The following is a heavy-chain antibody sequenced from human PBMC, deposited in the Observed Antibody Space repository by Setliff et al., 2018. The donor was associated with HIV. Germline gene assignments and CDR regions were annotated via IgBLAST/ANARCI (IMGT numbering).Heavy chain of an antibody. D-gene: IGHD5-12*01. V-gene: IGHV4-4*02. CDR2: IYHSWTI. J-gene: IGHJ5*02. Sequence: SETLSLTCAVSGASISSTNWWTWVRQSPGEGLEWIGEIYHSWTIYYNPSLKSRVTISLDKSNNQFSLILRSVTAADTAVYYCASSRGFYALPSWGQGTLVTVSS. CDR1: GASISSTNW. CDR3: ASSRGFYALPS.